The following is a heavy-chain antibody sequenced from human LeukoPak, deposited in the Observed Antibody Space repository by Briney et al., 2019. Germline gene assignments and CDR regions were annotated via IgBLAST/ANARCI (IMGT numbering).Heavy chain of an antibody. Sequence: PGRSLRLSCTASGFTFGDYAMSWVRQAPGKGLEWVGFIRSKAYGGTTEYAASVKGRFTISRDDSKSIAYLQMNSLKTEDTAVYYRTRDIAVAGTHYYYGMDVWGQGTTVTVSS. V-gene: IGHV3-49*04. CDR2: IRSKAYGGTT. D-gene: IGHD6-19*01. CDR1: GFTFGDYA. CDR3: TRDIAVAGTHYYYGMDV. J-gene: IGHJ6*02.